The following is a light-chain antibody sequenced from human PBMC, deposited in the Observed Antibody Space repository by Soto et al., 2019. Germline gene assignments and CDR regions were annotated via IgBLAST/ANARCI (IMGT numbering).Light chain of an antibody. CDR2: GAF. J-gene: IGKJ5*01. CDR3: QQYYDWPIT. Sequence: EIVMTQSPATLSVSPGDRATLSCRASQSVSINLAWYQQKPGQASRLLIYGAFTRATGIPARFSGSGSGTEFTLTISSLQSEDFAVYYCQQYYDWPITFGQGTRLDIK. V-gene: IGKV3-15*01. CDR1: QSVSIN.